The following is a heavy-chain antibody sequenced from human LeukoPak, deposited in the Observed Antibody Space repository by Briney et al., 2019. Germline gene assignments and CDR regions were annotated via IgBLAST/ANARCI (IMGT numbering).Heavy chain of an antibody. J-gene: IGHJ6*02. CDR2: INPSGGST. V-gene: IGHV1-46*01. Sequence: ASVKVSCKASGYTFTGYYMHWVRQAPGQGLEWMGIINPSGGSTSYAQKFQGRVTTTRDTSTSTVYMELSSLRSEDTAVYYCASGHCSGGSCPRPYYYYGMDVWGQGTTVTVSS. CDR1: GYTFTGYY. D-gene: IGHD2-15*01. CDR3: ASGHCSGGSCPRPYYYYGMDV.